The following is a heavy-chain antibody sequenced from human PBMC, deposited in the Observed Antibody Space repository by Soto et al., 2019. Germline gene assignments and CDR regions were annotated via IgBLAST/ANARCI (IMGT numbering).Heavy chain of an antibody. V-gene: IGHV4-39*01. CDR1: GGSISSNSYY. CDR3: ARHLSGYGYLYFDH. D-gene: IGHD5-18*01. Sequence: QLQLQESGPGLVKPSETQSLTCTVSGGSISSNSYYWAWIRQPPGKGLEWIGSGYHGGNTYYNPSHKSRVTISVDTSTNQFSLKLNSVTAADTAVYSCARHLSGYGYLYFDHWGQGILVTVAS. CDR2: GYHGGNT. J-gene: IGHJ4*02.